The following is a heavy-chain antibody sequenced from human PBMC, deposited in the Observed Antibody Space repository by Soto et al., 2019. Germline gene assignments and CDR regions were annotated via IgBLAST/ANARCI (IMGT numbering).Heavy chain of an antibody. J-gene: IGHJ6*02. CDR1: GYTFTSNF. CDR3: ARPVGVVAMAYYYYYGMDV. D-gene: IGHD5-18*01. Sequence: ASVKVSCKASGYTFTSNFISWVRQAPGQGLEWMGWISVYSGNTGYAQKFQGRVTMTRNTSISTAYMELSSLRSEDTAVCYCARPVGVVAMAYYYYYGMDVWGQGTTVTVSS. V-gene: IGHV1-8*02. CDR2: ISVYSGNT.